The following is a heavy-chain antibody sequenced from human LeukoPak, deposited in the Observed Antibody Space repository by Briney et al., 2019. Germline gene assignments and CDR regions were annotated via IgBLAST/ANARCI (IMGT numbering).Heavy chain of an antibody. J-gene: IGHJ6*04. D-gene: IGHD4-17*01. CDR3: ARGPTVTRGTYYYGMDV. Sequence: SETLSRTCAVYGGSFSGYYWSWIRQPPGKGLEWIGEINHSGSTNYNPSLKSRVTISVDTSKNQFSLKLSSVTAADTAVYYCARGPTVTRGTYYYGMDVWGKGTTVTVSS. V-gene: IGHV4-34*01. CDR1: GGSFSGYY. CDR2: INHSGST.